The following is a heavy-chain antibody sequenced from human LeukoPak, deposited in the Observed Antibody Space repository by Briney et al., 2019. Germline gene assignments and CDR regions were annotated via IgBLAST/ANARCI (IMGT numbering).Heavy chain of an antibody. J-gene: IGHJ3*02. CDR3: TKSDGYGLIRI. D-gene: IGHD3-10*01. V-gene: IGHV4-39*07. Sequence: ASETLSLTCSVSGDSITGYYWGWIRQPPGKGLEWIGNIYYTGNTYYNSSLKNRVTISLDTSKNQFSLKVISMTAADTAAYHCTKSDGYGLIRICGRGTMVTVSS. CDR2: IYYTGNT. CDR1: GDSITGYY.